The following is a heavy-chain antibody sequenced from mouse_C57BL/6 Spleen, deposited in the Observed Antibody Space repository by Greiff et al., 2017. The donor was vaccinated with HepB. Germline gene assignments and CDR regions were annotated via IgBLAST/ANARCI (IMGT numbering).Heavy chain of an antibody. CDR3: ARSPAMDY. V-gene: IGHV1-82*01. CDR2: SYPGDGDT. CDR1: GYAFSSSW. J-gene: IGHJ4*01. Sequence: VQLQESGPELVKPGASVKISCKASGYAFSSSWMNWVKQRPGKGLEWIGRSYPGDGDTNYNGKFKGKATLTADQSSSTAYMQLSSLTSEDSAVYFCARSPAMDYWGQGTSVTVSS.